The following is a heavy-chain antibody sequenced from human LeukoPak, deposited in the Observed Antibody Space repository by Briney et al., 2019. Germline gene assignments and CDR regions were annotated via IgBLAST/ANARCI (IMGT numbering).Heavy chain of an antibody. Sequence: SETLCLNCNVSGGTINGYYWSWLRQPPGQGLEWVGYAHYSGRTHYNPSHKSRVTISICTSKNLLSLTRSPDTAADTGVFYCARRRYGDNAVEYCGQGTLVSVSS. V-gene: IGHV4-59*08. CDR1: GGTINGYY. D-gene: IGHD4-17*01. J-gene: IGHJ4*02. CDR3: ARRRYGDNAVEY. CDR2: AHYSGRT.